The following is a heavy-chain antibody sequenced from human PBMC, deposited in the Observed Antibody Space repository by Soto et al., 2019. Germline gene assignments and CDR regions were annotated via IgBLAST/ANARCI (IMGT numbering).Heavy chain of an antibody. Sequence: SAEVSFRTSGELFIAYSMHWVRLATGQGLEWMGVVNPSGGITKYAQNFQGRVTMTRDTSTTTIYMELSSLRSDDTAIYYCAREENCSGGTCYSEYFHRWGQGTLVTVSS. CDR1: GELFIAYS. D-gene: IGHD2-15*01. V-gene: IGHV1-46*01. CDR2: VNPSGGIT. CDR3: AREENCSGGTCYSEYFHR. J-gene: IGHJ1*01.